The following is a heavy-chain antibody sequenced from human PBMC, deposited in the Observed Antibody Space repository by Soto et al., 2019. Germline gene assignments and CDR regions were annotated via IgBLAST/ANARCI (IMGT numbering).Heavy chain of an antibody. V-gene: IGHV1-8*01. CDR2: MNPNSGNT. D-gene: IGHD3-3*01. J-gene: IGHJ3*02. Sequence: ASVKVSCKASGYTFTSYDINWVRQATGQGPEWMGWMNPNSGNTGYAQKFQGRVTMTRNTSISTAYMELSSLRSEDTAVYYCARVVDDFDSSGTVDAFDIWGQGTMVTVSS. CDR1: GYTFTSYD. CDR3: ARVVDDFDSSGTVDAFDI.